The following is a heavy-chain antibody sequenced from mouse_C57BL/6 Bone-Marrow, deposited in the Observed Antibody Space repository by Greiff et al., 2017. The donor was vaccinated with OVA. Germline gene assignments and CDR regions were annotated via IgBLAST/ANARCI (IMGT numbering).Heavy chain of an antibody. D-gene: IGHD1-1*01. CDR1: GYTFTSYW. CDR3: ARGDSITTVVATDY. V-gene: IGHV1-50*01. CDR2: IDPSDSYT. J-gene: IGHJ2*01. Sequence: QVHVKQPGAELVKPGASVKLSCKASGYTFTSYWMQWVKQRPGQGLEWIGEIDPSDSYTNYNQKFKGKATLTVDTSSSTAYMQLSSLTSEDSAVYYCARGDSITTVVATDYWGQGTTLTVSS.